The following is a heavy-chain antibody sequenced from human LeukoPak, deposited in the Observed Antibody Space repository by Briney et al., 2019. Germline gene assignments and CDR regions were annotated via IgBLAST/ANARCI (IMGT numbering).Heavy chain of an antibody. CDR3: AREVYYDILTGYYQRDY. Sequence: PSETLSLTCTVSGYSISSGYYWGWIRQPPGKGLEWIGSIYHSGSAYYNPSLKSRVTISVDTSKNQFSLKLSSVTAADTAVYYCAREVYYDILTGYYQRDYWGQGTLVTVSS. V-gene: IGHV4-38-2*02. CDR2: IYHSGSA. D-gene: IGHD3-9*01. J-gene: IGHJ4*02. CDR1: GYSISSGYY.